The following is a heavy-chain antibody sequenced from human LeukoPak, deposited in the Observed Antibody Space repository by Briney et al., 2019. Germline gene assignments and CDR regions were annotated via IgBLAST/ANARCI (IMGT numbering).Heavy chain of an antibody. CDR3: ARAYYDILTGYYAYYYGMDV. CDR2: IYTSGST. CDR1: GGSISSYY. J-gene: IGHJ6*02. Sequence: SETLSLTCTVSGGSISSYYWSWIRQPAGKGLEWIGRIYTSGSTNYNPSLKSRVTMSVDTSKNQFSLKLSSVTAADTAVYYCARAYYDILTGYYAYYYGMDVWGQGTTVTVSS. V-gene: IGHV4-4*07. D-gene: IGHD3-9*01.